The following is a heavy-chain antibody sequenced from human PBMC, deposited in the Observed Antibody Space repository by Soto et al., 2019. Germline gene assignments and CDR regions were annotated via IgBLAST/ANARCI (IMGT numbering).Heavy chain of an antibody. CDR3: TTAPGATADS. Sequence: QLVESGGGLVEPGGSLRLSCVDSGSTFSTAWMSWVRQAPGKGLEWIGRIKSKTEGGTTQYAAAVRVRFTISRDAPIRMLFRPITGVESGDTAIYYGTTAPGATADSWGQGPLVAVS. CDR1: GSTFSTAW. V-gene: IGHV3-15*01. J-gene: IGHJ5*01. D-gene: IGHD1-26*01. CDR2: IKSKTEGGTT.